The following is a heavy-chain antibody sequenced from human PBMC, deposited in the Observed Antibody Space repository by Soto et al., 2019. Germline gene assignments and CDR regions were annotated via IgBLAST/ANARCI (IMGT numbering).Heavy chain of an antibody. CDR1: GFTFRSFA. Sequence: GGSLRLSCAASGFTFRSFAMHWVRQAPGKGLEWVAVISYDGGNKYYADSVKGRFTISRDNSKNTLYLQMNGLRAEDTAVYYCARENNYYGMDVWGQGTTVTVSS. V-gene: IGHV3-30-3*01. J-gene: IGHJ6*02. CDR2: ISYDGGNK. CDR3: ARENNYYGMDV.